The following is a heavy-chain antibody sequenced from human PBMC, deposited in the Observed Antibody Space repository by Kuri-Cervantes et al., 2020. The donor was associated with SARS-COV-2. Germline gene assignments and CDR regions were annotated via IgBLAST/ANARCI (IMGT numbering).Heavy chain of an antibody. D-gene: IGHD5-24*01. CDR1: GFTFSSYS. V-gene: IGHV3-48*02. Sequence: GESLKIYCAASGFTFSSYSMNWVRQAPGKGLEWVSYISSSGSAIYYADSVKGRFTISRDNAKNSLYLQMNSLRDEDTAVYYCARESRDAYNLGSFDLWGRGTLVTVSS. J-gene: IGHJ2*01. CDR3: ARESRDAYNLGSFDL. CDR2: ISSSGSAI.